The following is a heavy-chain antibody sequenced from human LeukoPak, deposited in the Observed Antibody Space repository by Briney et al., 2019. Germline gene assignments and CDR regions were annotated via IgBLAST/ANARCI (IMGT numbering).Heavy chain of an antibody. J-gene: IGHJ4*02. Sequence: PSETLSLTCTVSGGSISSSSSYWDWIRQPPGMGLEWIGNIYYSGSTNYNASLKSRVTISVDTSKNQFSLKVSSVTAADTALYYCARRGGGSWYYLDYWGQGTLVTVSS. CDR2: IYYSGST. V-gene: IGHV4-39*01. CDR3: ARRGGGSWYYLDY. D-gene: IGHD2-15*01. CDR1: GGSISSSSSY.